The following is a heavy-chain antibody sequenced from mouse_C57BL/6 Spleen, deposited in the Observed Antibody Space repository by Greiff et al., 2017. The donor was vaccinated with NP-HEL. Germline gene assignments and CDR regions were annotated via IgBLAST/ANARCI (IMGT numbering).Heavy chain of an antibody. Sequence: VQLQQSGPGLVQPSQSLSITCTVSGFSLTSYGVHWVRQSPGKGLEWLGVICSGGSTDYNAAVMSRLSITTDNSKGQVFFKMNSLHADDTSIYYCAGSSYYYDMDDWGQGTSVTVSS. V-gene: IGHV2-5*01. CDR1: GFSLTSYG. CDR3: AGSSYYYDMDD. D-gene: IGHD1-1*01. J-gene: IGHJ4*01. CDR2: ICSGGST.